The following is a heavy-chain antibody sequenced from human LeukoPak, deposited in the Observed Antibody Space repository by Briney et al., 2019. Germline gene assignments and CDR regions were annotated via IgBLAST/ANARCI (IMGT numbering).Heavy chain of an antibody. Sequence: ASVKVSCKAPGYTFTGYYMHWVRQAPGQGLEWMGWINPNSGGTNYAQKFQGRVTMTRDTSISTACMELSRLRSDDTAVYYCARMSVIAAAVGYWGQGTLVTVSS. CDR1: GYTFTGYY. CDR2: INPNSGGT. V-gene: IGHV1-2*02. D-gene: IGHD6-13*01. J-gene: IGHJ4*02. CDR3: ARMSVIAAAVGY.